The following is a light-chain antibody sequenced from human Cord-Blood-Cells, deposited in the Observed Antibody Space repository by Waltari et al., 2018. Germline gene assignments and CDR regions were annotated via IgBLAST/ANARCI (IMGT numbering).Light chain of an antibody. CDR3: QQYNSYGFT. CDR2: DAS. Sequence: DIQMTQSPSTLSASVGDRVTITCRASQSISSWLAWYQQKPGKAPKLLIYDASSLESGVPSRFSGSGSGTEFTLPISSLQPNDFATYYCQQYNSYGFTFGPGTKVDIK. V-gene: IGKV1-5*01. CDR1: QSISSW. J-gene: IGKJ3*01.